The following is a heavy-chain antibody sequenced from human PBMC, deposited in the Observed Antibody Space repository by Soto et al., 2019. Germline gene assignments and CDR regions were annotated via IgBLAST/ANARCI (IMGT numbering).Heavy chain of an antibody. V-gene: IGHV3-13*01. CDR2: IDSAGDT. CDR3: ARGGVRGVSWNWFDT. J-gene: IGHJ5*02. CDR1: GFTFSSHD. Sequence: EVQVVESGGGLVEPGGSLRLSCVTSGFTFSSHDMHWVRQVTGEGLEWVSGIDSAGDTKYIASVKGRFTISRENAKNSLQLQMNSLRAGDTVVDYCARGGVRGVSWNWFDTWGQGNLVTVSS. D-gene: IGHD3-10*01.